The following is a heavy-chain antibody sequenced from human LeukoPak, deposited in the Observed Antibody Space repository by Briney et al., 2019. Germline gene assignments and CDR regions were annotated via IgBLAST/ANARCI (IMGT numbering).Heavy chain of an antibody. J-gene: IGHJ4*02. CDR3: AKDRGIAVAGYDY. CDR2: ISGGGDST. CDR1: GFTFSSYA. Sequence: GGSLRLSCAASGFTFSSYAMSWVRQAPGKGLEWVSTISGGGDSTYYADSVKGRFTISRDNSKNTLYLQMNSLRADDTAVYYCAKDRGIAVAGYDYWGQGTLVTVSS. D-gene: IGHD6-19*01. V-gene: IGHV3-23*01.